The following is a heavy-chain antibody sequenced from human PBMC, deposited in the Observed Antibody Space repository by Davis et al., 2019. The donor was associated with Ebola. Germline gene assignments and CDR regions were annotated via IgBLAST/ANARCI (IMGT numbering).Heavy chain of an antibody. J-gene: IGHJ6*02. Sequence: SETLSLTCTVSGGSISSYYWSWIRQPPGKGLEWIGYIYYSGSTNYNPSLKSRVTISVDTSKNQFSLKLSSVTAADTAVYYCARGRMDYDFWSGEVRYYGMDVWGQGTTVTVSS. CDR2: IYYSGST. CDR1: GGSISSYY. D-gene: IGHD3-3*01. V-gene: IGHV4-59*01. CDR3: ARGRMDYDFWSGEVRYYGMDV.